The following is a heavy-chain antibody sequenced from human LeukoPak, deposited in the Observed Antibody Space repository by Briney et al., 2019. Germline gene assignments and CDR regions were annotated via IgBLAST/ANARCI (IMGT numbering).Heavy chain of an antibody. Sequence: GGSLRLSCAASGFTFSSYWMHWVRQAPGKGLLWVSRINSDGTSTSYADSVKGRFTISRDNAKNSLYLQMNSLRAEDTAVYYCARALIAVAGAIIDYWGQGTLVTVSS. CDR3: ARALIAVAGAIIDY. CDR1: GFTFSSYW. J-gene: IGHJ4*02. V-gene: IGHV3-74*01. D-gene: IGHD6-19*01. CDR2: INSDGTST.